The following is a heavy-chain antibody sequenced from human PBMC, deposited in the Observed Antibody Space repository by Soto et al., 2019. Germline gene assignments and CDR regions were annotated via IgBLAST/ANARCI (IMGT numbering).Heavy chain of an antibody. CDR1: GFTFSSYG. Sequence: GGSLRLSCAASGFTFSSYGMHWVRQAPGKGLEWVAVISYDGSNKYYADSVKGRLTISRDNSKNTLYLQMNSLRAEDTAVYYCAKGGGYCSGGSCYRFISGAFDIWGQGTMVTVSS. V-gene: IGHV3-30*18. CDR2: ISYDGSNK. CDR3: AKGGGYCSGGSCYRFISGAFDI. J-gene: IGHJ3*02. D-gene: IGHD2-15*01.